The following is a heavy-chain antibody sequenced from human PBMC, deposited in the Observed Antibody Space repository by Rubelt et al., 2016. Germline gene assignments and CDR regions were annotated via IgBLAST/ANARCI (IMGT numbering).Heavy chain of an antibody. D-gene: IGHD4-17*01. Sequence: QQQLQESGPGLVKPSETLSLTCIVSGGSISGSSYYWGWIRQPPGKGLEWIASILSSGSTSYSPSLKSRVTISVDTSKNQFSLKLKSVTAADTAVYYWARRRTVPQNWFDPWGQGTLVTVSS. J-gene: IGHJ5*02. CDR1: GGSISGSSYY. CDR3: ARRRTVPQNWFDP. V-gene: IGHV4-39*01. CDR2: ILSSGST.